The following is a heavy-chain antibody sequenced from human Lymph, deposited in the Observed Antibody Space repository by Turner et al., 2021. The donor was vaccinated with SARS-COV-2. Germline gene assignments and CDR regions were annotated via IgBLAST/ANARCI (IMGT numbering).Heavy chain of an antibody. J-gene: IGHJ6*02. CDR2: INPSGGST. V-gene: IGHV1-46*01. CDR3: ARDPPIQIWVDYFYYGMDV. CDR1: GYTFTSYY. Sequence: QVQLVQSGAEVKKPGASVKVSCKASGYTFTSYYMPWVRQPLGQGLDWRGIINPSGGSTTYAQKFQGRVTMTRDTSTSTVYMELSSLRSEDTAVYYCARDPPIQIWVDYFYYGMDVWGQGTTVTVSS. D-gene: IGHD5-18*01.